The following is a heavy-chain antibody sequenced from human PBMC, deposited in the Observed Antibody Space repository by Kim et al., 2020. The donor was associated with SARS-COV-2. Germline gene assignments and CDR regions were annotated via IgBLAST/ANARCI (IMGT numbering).Heavy chain of an antibody. CDR2: MNPNSGNT. D-gene: IGHD3-10*01. CDR3: ARGRRGSGTWGYYYGMDV. V-gene: IGHV1-8*01. J-gene: IGHJ6*02. CDR1: GYTFTSYD. Sequence: ASVKVSCKASGYTFTSYDINWVRQATGQGLEWMGWMNPNSGNTGYAQKFQGRVTMTRNTSISTAYMELSSLRSEDTAVYYCARGRRGSGTWGYYYGMDVWGQGTTVTVSS.